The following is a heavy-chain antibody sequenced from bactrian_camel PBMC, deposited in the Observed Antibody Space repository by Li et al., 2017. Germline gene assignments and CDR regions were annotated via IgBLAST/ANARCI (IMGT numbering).Heavy chain of an antibody. V-gene: IGHV3S40*01. J-gene: IGHJ4*01. CDR1: GFTFGDYD. Sequence: VQLVESGGGLVQAGGSLKLSCAATGFTFGDYDMSWFRQVPGKEREGVAAIYTGFRSEYYADSVKGRFTIARDNTKNTVYLQMLSLKSEDTALYYCAAGPWYTDEYKYWGQGTQVTVS. D-gene: IGHD6*01. CDR3: AAGPWYTDEYKY. CDR2: IYTGFRSE.